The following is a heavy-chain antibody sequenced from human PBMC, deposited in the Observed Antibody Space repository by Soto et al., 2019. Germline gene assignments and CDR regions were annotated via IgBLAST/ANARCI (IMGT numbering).Heavy chain of an antibody. J-gene: IGHJ4*02. Sequence: QVPLVESGGGVVQPGMSLRLSCAASGFTFSIYGMHWVRQAPGKGLEWVAVISYDGSNKYYADSVKGRFTISRDNSKNTLYLRMNSLRGEDTAVYYCAKETVEYYFDYWGQGTLVTVSS. D-gene: IGHD3-3*01. CDR2: ISYDGSNK. CDR1: GFTFSIYG. CDR3: AKETVEYYFDY. V-gene: IGHV3-30*18.